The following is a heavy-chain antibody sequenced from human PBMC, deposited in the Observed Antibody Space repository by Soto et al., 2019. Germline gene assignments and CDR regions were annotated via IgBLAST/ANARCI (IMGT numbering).Heavy chain of an antibody. V-gene: IGHV4-59*08. CDR1: GDSISSYY. J-gene: IGHJ5*02. CDR2: IYYSGSP. Sequence: SETLSLTCTVSGDSISSYYWSWIRQPPGKGLEWIGYIYYSGSPNYNPSLKSRVTISVDTSKNQFSLRLSSVTAADTAMYYCARRGYSGRKFTWGQGTLVTVSS. D-gene: IGHD5-12*01. CDR3: ARRGYSGRKFT.